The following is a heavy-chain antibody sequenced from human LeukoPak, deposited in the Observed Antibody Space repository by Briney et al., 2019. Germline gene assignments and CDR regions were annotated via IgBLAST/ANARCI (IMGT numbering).Heavy chain of an antibody. CDR3: ARSGGSI. Sequence: GGSLRLSCAASGFTFSSYEMSWARQAPGKGLEWVANIKQDGSEKYYVDSVKGRFTISRDNAKNSLYLQMNSLRAEDTAVYYCARSGGSIWGQGTMVTVSS. D-gene: IGHD3-16*01. CDR1: GFTFSSYE. J-gene: IGHJ3*02. CDR2: IKQDGSEK. V-gene: IGHV3-7*01.